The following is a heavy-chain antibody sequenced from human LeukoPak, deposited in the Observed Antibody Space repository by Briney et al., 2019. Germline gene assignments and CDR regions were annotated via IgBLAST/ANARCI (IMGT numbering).Heavy chain of an antibody. Sequence: PGGSLRLSCAASGFNFNSYGIHWVRQAPGKGLEWVAVISYDGSNKYYADSVKGRFTISRDNSKNTLYLQMNSLRAEDTAVYYCARDLPSSGYWYRDAFDIWGRGTMVTVSS. CDR2: ISYDGSNK. CDR1: GFNFNSYG. D-gene: IGHD3-22*01. CDR3: ARDLPSSGYWYRDAFDI. V-gene: IGHV3-30*03. J-gene: IGHJ3*02.